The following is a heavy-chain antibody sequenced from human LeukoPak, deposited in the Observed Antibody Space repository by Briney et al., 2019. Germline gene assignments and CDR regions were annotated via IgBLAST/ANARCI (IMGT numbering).Heavy chain of an antibody. D-gene: IGHD2/OR15-2a*01. J-gene: IGHJ4*02. CDR1: GFTFSSYW. Sequence: GGSLRLSCAASGFTFSSYWMSWLRQAPGKGLEWVANIRQDGSVQNYVDSVKGRFTISRDNPKNSVYLQMSSLRAEDTAVYYCLVKTRSRGFDYWGQGTLVTVSS. CDR2: IRQDGSVQ. CDR3: LVKTRSRGFDY. V-gene: IGHV3-7*01.